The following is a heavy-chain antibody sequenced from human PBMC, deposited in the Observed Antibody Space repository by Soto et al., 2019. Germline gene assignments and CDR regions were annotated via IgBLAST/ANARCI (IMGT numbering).Heavy chain of an antibody. J-gene: IGHJ6*02. CDR1: GFSFSGYT. CDR2: ISRTGASI. Sequence: DVQLVESGGGLVKPGGSLRLSCAASGFSFSGYTMNWVRQTPGTGLEWVAAISRTGASIESADSLGGRFTVSRDNAKSSLFLQMNNLGAEDTAVYFCASDAGFYDEDGEKHYYGMDVWGQGTTVIVSS. CDR3: ASDAGFYDEDGEKHYYGMDV. D-gene: IGHD3-10*01. V-gene: IGHV3-21*01.